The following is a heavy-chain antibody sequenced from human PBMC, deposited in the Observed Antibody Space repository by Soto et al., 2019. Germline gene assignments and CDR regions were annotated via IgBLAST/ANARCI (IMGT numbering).Heavy chain of an antibody. Sequence: SETLSLTCAVCGGSFSAYYWSWIRQPPGKGLEWIGEINHSGSTNYNPSLKSRVTISVDTSKNQFSLKLSSVTAADTAVYYCARRLTYTDVVRFDPWGQGTLVTVSS. CDR3: ARRLTYTDVVRFDP. J-gene: IGHJ5*02. CDR1: GGSFSAYY. V-gene: IGHV4-34*01. CDR2: INHSGST. D-gene: IGHD5-18*01.